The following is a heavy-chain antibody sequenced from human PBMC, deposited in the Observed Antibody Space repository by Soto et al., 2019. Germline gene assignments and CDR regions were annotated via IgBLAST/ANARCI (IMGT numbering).Heavy chain of an antibody. CDR3: ARAEADSSGYYYHVDY. CDR2: IYYSGST. V-gene: IGHV4-30-4*01. D-gene: IGHD3-22*01. J-gene: IGHJ4*02. CDR1: GGSISSGDYY. Sequence: SETLSLTCTVPGGSISSGDYYWSWIRQPPGKGLEWIGYIYYSGSTYYNPSLKSRVTISVDTSKNQFSLKLSSVTAADTAVYYCARAEADSSGYYYHVDYWGQGTLVTVSS.